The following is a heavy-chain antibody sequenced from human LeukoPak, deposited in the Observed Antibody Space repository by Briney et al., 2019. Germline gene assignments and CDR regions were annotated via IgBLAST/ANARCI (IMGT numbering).Heavy chain of an antibody. J-gene: IGHJ5*02. Sequence: ASVKVSCKTSGYTFTGYYIHWVRQAPGQGLGWMGRINPNSGGTNYAQKFQGRVTMTTDTSISTAYMELSRLTSDDTAVYYCAREPMVRDFNWFDPWGQGTLVTVSS. CDR3: AREPMVRDFNWFDP. CDR1: GYTFTGYY. CDR2: INPNSGGT. D-gene: IGHD3-10*01. V-gene: IGHV1-2*06.